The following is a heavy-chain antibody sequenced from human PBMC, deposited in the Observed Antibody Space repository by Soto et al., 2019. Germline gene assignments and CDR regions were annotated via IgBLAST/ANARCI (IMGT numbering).Heavy chain of an antibody. CDR2: IIPILGIA. CDR1: GGTFSSYT. D-gene: IGHD2-2*01. J-gene: IGHJ3*02. Sequence: QVQLVQSGAEVKKPGSSVKVSCKASGGTFSSYTISWVRQAPGQGLEWMGRIIPILGIANYAQKFQGRVKINADKSTSTAYMELSGLRSEDTAVYYCARALLSTGCPTGCHTFDIWGQGTMVTVSS. V-gene: IGHV1-69*02. CDR3: ARALLSTGCPTGCHTFDI.